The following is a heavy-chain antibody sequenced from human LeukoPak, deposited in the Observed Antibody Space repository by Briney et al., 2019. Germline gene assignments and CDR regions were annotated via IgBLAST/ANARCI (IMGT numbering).Heavy chain of an antibody. J-gene: IGHJ5*02. CDR1: GGSFSGYY. CDR3: ARGNWFDP. Sequence: SETLSLTCAVYGGSFSGYYWSWIRQPPGKGLEWIGEISHSGSSSYNPSLKSRVIISLDTSKNQFSLKLSSVTAADTAIYYCARGNWFDPWGQGTLVTVSS. V-gene: IGHV4-34*01. CDR2: ISHSGSS.